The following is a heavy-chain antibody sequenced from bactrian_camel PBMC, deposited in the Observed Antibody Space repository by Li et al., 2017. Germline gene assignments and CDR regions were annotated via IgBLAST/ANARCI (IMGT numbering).Heavy chain of an antibody. CDR3: AAKSPGGGWYSPGSYNY. CDR2: IYTRDGTA. CDR1: GFTSLGCR. V-gene: IGHV3S40*01. Sequence: VQLVESGGGSVQAGASLRLSCTAPGFTSLGCRMGWIRQSPGNEREVLAAIYTRDGTAHYADSVKGRFTISLDNANDTTFLQMNSLMPEDSAMYYCAAKSPGGGWYSPGSYNYWGQGTQVTVS. D-gene: IGHD6*01. J-gene: IGHJ4*01.